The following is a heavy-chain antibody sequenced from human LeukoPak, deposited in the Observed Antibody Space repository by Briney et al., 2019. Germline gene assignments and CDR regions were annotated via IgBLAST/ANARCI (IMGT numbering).Heavy chain of an antibody. CDR2: ISGSGGGT. V-gene: IGHV3-23*01. CDR3: AKFDAYYDFWSGYSTNWFDP. CDR1: GFTFSSYA. Sequence: GGSLRLSCAASGFTFSSYAMSWVRQAPGKGLEWVSAISGSGGGTYYEDSVKGRFTISRDNSKNTLYLQMNSLRAEDTAVYYCAKFDAYYDFWSGYSTNWFDPWGQGTLVTVSS. D-gene: IGHD3-3*01. J-gene: IGHJ5*02.